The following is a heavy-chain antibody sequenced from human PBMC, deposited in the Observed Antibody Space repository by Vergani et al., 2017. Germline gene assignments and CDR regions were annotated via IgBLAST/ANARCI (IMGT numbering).Heavy chain of an antibody. J-gene: IGHJ4*02. V-gene: IGHV1-2*02. D-gene: IGHD6-19*01. Sequence: QVQLVQSGAEVKKPGASVKVSCKASGYTFTGYYMHWVRQAPGQGLEWMGWINPNSGGTNYAQKFQGRVTMTRDTSISTAYMELSRLRSDDTAVYYCARGYSSGWYSSFFDYWGQGTLVTVSS. CDR3: ARGYSSGWYSSFFDY. CDR2: INPNSGGT. CDR1: GYTFTGYY.